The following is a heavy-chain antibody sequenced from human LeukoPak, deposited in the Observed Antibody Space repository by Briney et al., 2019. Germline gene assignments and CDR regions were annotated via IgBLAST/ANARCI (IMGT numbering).Heavy chain of an antibody. Sequence: GGSLRLSCAASGFTFSSYGMHWVRQAPGKGLEWVAVIWYDGSNKYYADSVKGRFTISRDNSKNTLYLQMNSLRAEDTAVYYCVTGTSWYYYYGMDAWGQGTTVTVSS. CDR3: VTGTSWYYYYGMDA. CDR2: IWYDGSNK. V-gene: IGHV3-33*01. D-gene: IGHD1-20*01. J-gene: IGHJ6*02. CDR1: GFTFSSYG.